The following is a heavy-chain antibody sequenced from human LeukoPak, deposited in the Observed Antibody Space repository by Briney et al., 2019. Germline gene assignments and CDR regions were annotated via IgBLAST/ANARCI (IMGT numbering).Heavy chain of an antibody. CDR2: INHSGST. V-gene: IGHV4-34*01. Sequence: PSETLSLTCAVYGGSFSGYYWSWIRQPPGKGLEGIGEINHSGSTSYNPSLTSRGPISVDASKNQFSLKLSSVTAADTAVYYCARGEGYCSSTSCYARWFDHWGQGTLVTVSS. D-gene: IGHD2-2*01. J-gene: IGHJ5*02. CDR1: GGSFSGYY. CDR3: ARGEGYCSSTSCYARWFDH.